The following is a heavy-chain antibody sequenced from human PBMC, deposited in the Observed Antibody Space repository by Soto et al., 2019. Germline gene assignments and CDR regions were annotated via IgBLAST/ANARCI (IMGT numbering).Heavy chain of an antibody. CDR1: WYTFTSYG. J-gene: IGHJ6*02. V-gene: IGHV1-18*01. Sequence: SCKGSWYTFTSYGISWVRQATEQGLEWMGWISAYNGNTNYAQKLQGRVTMTTDTSTSTAYMELRSLRSDDTAVYYCARDPPYYDFWSGYYTGIGYYGMDVWGQGTTVTVSS. CDR3: ARDPPYYDFWSGYYTGIGYYGMDV. D-gene: IGHD3-3*01. CDR2: ISAYNGNT.